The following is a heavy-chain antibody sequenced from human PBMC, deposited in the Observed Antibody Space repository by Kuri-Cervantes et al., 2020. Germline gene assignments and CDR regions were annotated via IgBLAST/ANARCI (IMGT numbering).Heavy chain of an antibody. V-gene: IGHV4-34*01. CDR2: INHSGST. J-gene: IGHJ6*02. Sequence: LRLSCEASGFTLSTYAMHWVRQPPGKGLEWIGEINHSGSTNYNPSLKSRVTISVDTSKNQFSLKLSSVTAADTAVYYCAREYIVVVPAALSYYYYGMDVWGQGTTVTVSS. CDR3: AREYIVVVPAALSYYYYGMDV. CDR1: GFTLSTYA. D-gene: IGHD2-2*01.